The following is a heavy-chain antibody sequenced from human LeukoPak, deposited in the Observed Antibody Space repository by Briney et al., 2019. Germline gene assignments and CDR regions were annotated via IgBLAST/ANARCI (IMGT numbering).Heavy chain of an antibody. V-gene: IGHV3-7*01. CDR3: ASERPSSSWYDY. D-gene: IGHD6-13*01. CDR2: ICQDGSEK. CDR1: GFTFSRNL. Sequence: GGSLRLSCAASGFTFSRNLMTWVRQAPGKGLEWVANICQDGSEKYYVDSVRGRFTISRDNAKNTLYLQMNSLRAEDTAVYFCASERPSSSWYDYWGQGTLVTVSS. J-gene: IGHJ4*02.